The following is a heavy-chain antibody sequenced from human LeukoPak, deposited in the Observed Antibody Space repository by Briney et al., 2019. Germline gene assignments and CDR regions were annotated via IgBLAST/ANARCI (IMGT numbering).Heavy chain of an antibody. D-gene: IGHD3-10*01. CDR2: ISWNSGSI. CDR3: AKAPRYGSGSLFDY. Sequence: PGRSLRLSCAASGFTFDDYAMHWVRQAPGKGLKWVSGISWNSGSIGYADSVKGRFTISRDNAKNSLYLQMNSLRAEDTALYYCAKAPRYGSGSLFDYWGQGTLVTVSS. CDR1: GFTFDDYA. J-gene: IGHJ4*02. V-gene: IGHV3-9*01.